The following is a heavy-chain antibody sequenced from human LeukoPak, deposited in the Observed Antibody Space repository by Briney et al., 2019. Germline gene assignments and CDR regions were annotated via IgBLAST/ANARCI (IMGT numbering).Heavy chain of an antibody. CDR3: ARGVESNNWFDP. CDR2: IIPIFGTA. CDR1: GGTFNSYA. J-gene: IGHJ5*02. V-gene: IGHV1-69*05. D-gene: IGHD3-3*01. Sequence: SVKVSCKASGGTFNSYAISWVRQAPGQGLEWMGGIIPIFGTANYAQKFQGRVTITTDESTSTAYMELSSLRSEDTAVYYCARGVESNNWFDPWGQGTLVTVSS.